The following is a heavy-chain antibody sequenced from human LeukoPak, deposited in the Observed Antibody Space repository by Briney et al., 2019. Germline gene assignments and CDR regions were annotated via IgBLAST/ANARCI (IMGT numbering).Heavy chain of an antibody. CDR1: GFAFSSYG. Sequence: GGSLRLSCAASGFAFSSYGMHWVRQAPGKGLEWVAFIRYDGSNKYYADSVKGRFTISRDNSKNTLYLQMNSLRAEDTAVYYCAKESRGKIAAAGTVIDYWGQGTLVTVSS. CDR3: AKESRGKIAAAGTVIDY. J-gene: IGHJ4*02. CDR2: IRYDGSNK. D-gene: IGHD6-13*01. V-gene: IGHV3-30*02.